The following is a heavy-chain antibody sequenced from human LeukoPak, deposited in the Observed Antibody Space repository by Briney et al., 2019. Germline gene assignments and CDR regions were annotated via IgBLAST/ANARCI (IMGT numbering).Heavy chain of an antibody. D-gene: IGHD3-22*01. Sequence: GASVKVSCKVSGYTLTELSMHWVRQAPGKGLEWMGGFDPEDGETIYAQKFQGRVTMTEDTSTDTAYMKLSSLRSEDTAVYYCATGAYYDSSGYYYGGDYWGQGTLVTVSS. J-gene: IGHJ4*02. V-gene: IGHV1-24*01. CDR2: FDPEDGET. CDR3: ATGAYYDSSGYYYGGDY. CDR1: GYTLTELS.